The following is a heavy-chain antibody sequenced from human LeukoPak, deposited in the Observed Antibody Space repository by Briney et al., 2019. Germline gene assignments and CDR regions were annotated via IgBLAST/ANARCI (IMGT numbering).Heavy chain of an antibody. Sequence: ASVKVSCKASGGTFSSYAISWVRQAPGQGLEWMGWMNPNSGNTGYAQKFQGRVTITRNTSISTAYMELSSLRSEDTAVYYCARASKLRFLEWFTPSDYYYMDVWGKGTTVTVSS. J-gene: IGHJ6*03. CDR3: ARASKLRFLEWFTPSDYYYMDV. D-gene: IGHD3-3*01. CDR1: GGTFSSYA. V-gene: IGHV1-8*03. CDR2: MNPNSGNT.